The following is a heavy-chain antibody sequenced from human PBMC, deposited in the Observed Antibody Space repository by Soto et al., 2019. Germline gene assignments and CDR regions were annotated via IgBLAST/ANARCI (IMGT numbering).Heavy chain of an antibody. Sequence: QLQLQESGPGLVKPSETLSLTCTVSGGSISSSSYYWGWIRQPPGKGLEWIGSIYYSGSTYYNPSLKSRVTISVDTSKIQFSLKLSSVTAADTAVYYCARSFEQWRTYYFDYWGQGTLVTVSS. D-gene: IGHD6-19*01. J-gene: IGHJ4*02. CDR3: ARSFEQWRTYYFDY. CDR2: IYYSGST. CDR1: GGSISSSSYY. V-gene: IGHV4-39*01.